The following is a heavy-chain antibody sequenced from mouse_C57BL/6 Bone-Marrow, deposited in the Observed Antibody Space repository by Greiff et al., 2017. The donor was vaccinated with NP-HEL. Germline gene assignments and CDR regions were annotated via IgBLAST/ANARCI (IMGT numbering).Heavy chain of an antibody. V-gene: IGHV1-50*01. J-gene: IGHJ2*01. CDR1: GYTFTSYW. D-gene: IGHD2-3*01. CDR2: IDPSDSYT. CDR3: ARDGYYPYYFDN. Sequence: QVQLQQPGAELVKPGASVKLSCKASGYTFTSYWMQWVKQRPGQGLEWIGEIDPSDSYTNYTQKFKGKATLTVDTSSSTAYMQLSSLTSEDSAVYYCARDGYYPYYFDNWGQGTTLTVSP.